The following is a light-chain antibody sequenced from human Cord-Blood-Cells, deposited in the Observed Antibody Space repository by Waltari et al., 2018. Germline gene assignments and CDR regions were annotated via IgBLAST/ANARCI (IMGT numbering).Light chain of an antibody. J-gene: IGLJ1*01. CDR3: SSYAGSNNVV. CDR2: EVS. Sequence: QSALTQPPSASGSPGQSVTISCTGTSSDVGGYNYVSWYQQHPGKAPKRMIYEVSKRPAGVPDRFSGSKSGNTASLTVSGLQAEDEADYYCSSYAGSNNVVFGTGTKVTVL. V-gene: IGLV2-8*01. CDR1: SSDVGGYNY.